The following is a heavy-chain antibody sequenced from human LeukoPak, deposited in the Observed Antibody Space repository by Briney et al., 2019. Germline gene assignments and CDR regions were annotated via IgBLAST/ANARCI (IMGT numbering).Heavy chain of an antibody. Sequence: GGSLRLSCAASGFTFSSYSMNWVRQAPGKGLEWVSYISSSSSTIYYADSAKGRFTISRDNAKNSLYLQMNSLRAEDTAVYYCAREGAVLMVYAIRGGIDYWGQGTLVTVSS. CDR1: GFTFSSYS. CDR3: AREGAVLMVYAIRGGIDY. V-gene: IGHV3-48*01. D-gene: IGHD2-8*01. J-gene: IGHJ4*02. CDR2: ISSSSSTI.